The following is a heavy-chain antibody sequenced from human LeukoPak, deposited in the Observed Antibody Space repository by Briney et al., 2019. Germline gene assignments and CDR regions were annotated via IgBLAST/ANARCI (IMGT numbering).Heavy chain of an antibody. D-gene: IGHD6-19*01. J-gene: IGHJ4*02. V-gene: IGHV4-34*01. CDR3: ARSRLGQWLAPSFDY. Sequence: NPSETLSLTCAVYGGSFSGYYWSWIRQPPGKGLEWIGEINHSGSTNYNPSLKSRVTISVDTSKNQFSLKLSSVTAADTAVYYCARSRLGQWLAPSFDYWGQGTLGTVSS. CDR1: GGSFSGYY. CDR2: INHSGST.